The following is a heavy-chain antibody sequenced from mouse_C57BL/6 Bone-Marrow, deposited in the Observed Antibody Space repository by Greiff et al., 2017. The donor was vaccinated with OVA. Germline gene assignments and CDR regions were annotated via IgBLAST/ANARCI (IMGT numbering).Heavy chain of an antibody. Sequence: EVMLVESGGGLVQPGGSLKLSCAASGFTFSDYGMAWVRQAPRKGPEWVAFISNLAYSIYYADTVTGRFTISRENAKNTLYLEMSSLRSEDTAMYYCARLLLGAMDYWGQGTSVTVSS. V-gene: IGHV5-15*01. D-gene: IGHD2-10*01. CDR1: GFTFSDYG. CDR2: ISNLAYSI. J-gene: IGHJ4*01. CDR3: ARLLLGAMDY.